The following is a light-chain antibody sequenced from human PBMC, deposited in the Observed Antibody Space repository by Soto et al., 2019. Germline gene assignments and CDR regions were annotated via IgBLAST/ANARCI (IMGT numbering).Light chain of an antibody. CDR2: TLS. Sequence: DIVMTQTPLSLPVTPGEPASISCRSSQSLLDSDDGNTYLDWYLQKPGQSPQLLIYTLSYRASEVTDRFSGTGSGTDFTLKISRVEAEDVGVYYCMRRIEFPPRFGQGTKLEIK. V-gene: IGKV2-40*01. J-gene: IGKJ2*03. CDR3: MRRIEFPPR. CDR1: QSLLDSDDGNTY.